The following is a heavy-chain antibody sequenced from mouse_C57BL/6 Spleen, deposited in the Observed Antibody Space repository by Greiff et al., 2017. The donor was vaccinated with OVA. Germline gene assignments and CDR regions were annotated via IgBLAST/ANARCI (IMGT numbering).Heavy chain of an antibody. D-gene: IGHD2-2*01. CDR2: INPSSGYT. CDR3: ASYGYDALDY. Sequence: VKLMESGAELARPGASVKMSCKASGYTFTSYTMHWVKQRPGQGLEWIGYINPSSGYTKYNQKFKDKATLTADKSSSTAYMQLSSLTSEDSAVYYCASYGYDALDYWGQGTTLTVSS. J-gene: IGHJ2*01. CDR1: GYTFTSYT. V-gene: IGHV1-4*01.